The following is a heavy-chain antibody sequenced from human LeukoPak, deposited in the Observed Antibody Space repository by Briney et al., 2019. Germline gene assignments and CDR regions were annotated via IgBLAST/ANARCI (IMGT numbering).Heavy chain of an antibody. CDR1: GGTFSSYA. CDR2: IIPIFGTT. J-gene: IGHJ6*03. Sequence: GASVRVPCTASGGTFSSYAISWVRQAPGQGLEWMAGIIPIFGTTNYAQKFQGRVTITADKSTSTAYMELSSLRSEDTAVYYCARGPYYYYMDVWGKGTTVTVSS. CDR3: ARGPYYYYMDV. V-gene: IGHV1-69*06.